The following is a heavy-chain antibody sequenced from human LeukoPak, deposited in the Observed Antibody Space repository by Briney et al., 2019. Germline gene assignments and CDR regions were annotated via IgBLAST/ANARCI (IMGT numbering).Heavy chain of an antibody. V-gene: IGHV1-24*01. CDR1: GYTLTELS. J-gene: IGHJ1*01. CDR3: ATLRRDSGWFLYFQH. CDR2: FDPEDGET. Sequence: ASVKVSCKVSGYTLTELSMHWVRQAPGKGLEWMGGFDPEDGETNYAQKFQGRVTMTEDTSTDTAYMELSSLRSEDTAVYYCATLRRDSGWFLYFQHWGQGTLVTVSS. D-gene: IGHD6-19*01.